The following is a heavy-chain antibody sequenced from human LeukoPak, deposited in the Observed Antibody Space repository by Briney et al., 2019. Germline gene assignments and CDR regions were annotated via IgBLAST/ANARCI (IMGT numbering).Heavy chain of an antibody. D-gene: IGHD5-18*01. Sequence: YPSETLSLTCTVSGGSISSYYWSWIRQPPGKGLEWIGYIYYSGSTNYNPSLKSRVTISVDTSKNQFSLKLSSVTAADTAVYYCARLSPSYGRREFDYWGQGTLVTVSS. CDR1: GGSISSYY. V-gene: IGHV4-59*12. J-gene: IGHJ4*02. CDR3: ARLSPSYGRREFDY. CDR2: IYYSGST.